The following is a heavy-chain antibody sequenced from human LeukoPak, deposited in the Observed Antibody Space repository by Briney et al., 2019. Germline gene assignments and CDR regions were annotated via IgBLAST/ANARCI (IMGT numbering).Heavy chain of an antibody. Sequence: ASETLSLTYTVSGGSTSSSSYYWGWIRQPPGKGLEWIGSIYYSGSTYYNPSLKSRVTISVDTSKNQFSLKLSSVTAADTAVYYCARQPYYYDSSGYSYYFDYWGQGTLVTVSS. CDR3: ARQPYYYDSSGYSYYFDY. V-gene: IGHV4-39*01. CDR1: GGSTSSSSYY. CDR2: IYYSGST. J-gene: IGHJ4*02. D-gene: IGHD3-22*01.